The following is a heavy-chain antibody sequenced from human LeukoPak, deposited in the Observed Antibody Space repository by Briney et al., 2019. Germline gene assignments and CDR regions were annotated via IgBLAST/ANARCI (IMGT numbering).Heavy chain of an antibody. D-gene: IGHD3-3*01. CDR1: GASISGSSYY. J-gene: IGHJ4*02. CDR2: IYNSGST. Sequence: SETLSLTCTVSGASISGSSYYWGWIRQPPGKGLEWIGSIYNSGSTYYNPSLKSRVTISIDTSKNQFSLNLSSVTAADTAVHYCAILLEWFGPFDYWGQGTLVTVSS. V-gene: IGHV4-39*01. CDR3: AILLEWFGPFDY.